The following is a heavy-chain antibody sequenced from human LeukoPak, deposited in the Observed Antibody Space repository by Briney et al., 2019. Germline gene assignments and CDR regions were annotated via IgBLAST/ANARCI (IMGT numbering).Heavy chain of an antibody. V-gene: IGHV3-15*01. CDR3: TTGGVIVAVITPDDAFDI. CDR1: GFTFSNAW. Sequence: GGSLRLSCAASGFTFSNAWMSWVRQAPGKGLEWVGRIKSKTDGGTTDYAAPVKGRFTISRDDSKNTLYLQMNSLKTEDTAVYYCTTGGVIVAVITPDDAFDIWGQGTMVTVSS. D-gene: IGHD3-22*01. J-gene: IGHJ3*02. CDR2: IKSKTDGGTT.